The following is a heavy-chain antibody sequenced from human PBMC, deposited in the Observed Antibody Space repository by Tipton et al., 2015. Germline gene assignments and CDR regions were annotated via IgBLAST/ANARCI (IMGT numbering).Heavy chain of an antibody. D-gene: IGHD6-19*01. CDR2: ISYSESP. CDR3: ARGHYVSGWYSHYFDL. J-gene: IGHJ2*01. Sequence: TLSLTCTVSGDSVNSGNYYWSWIRQPPGKGLEWIGYISYSESPNYNPSLRSRVTISVDASKTQLSLQPGFITAADTAVYYCARGHYVSGWYSHYFDLWGRGSLVTVSS. V-gene: IGHV4-61*01. CDR1: GDSVNSGNYY.